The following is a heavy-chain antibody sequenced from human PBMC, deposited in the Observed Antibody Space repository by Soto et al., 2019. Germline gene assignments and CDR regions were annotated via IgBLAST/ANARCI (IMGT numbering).Heavy chain of an antibody. Sequence: SETLSLTCTVSGGSISSSSYYWGWIRQPPGKGLEWIGSIYYSGSTYYNPSLKSRVTISVDTSKNQFSLKLSSVTAADTAVYYCASSYSSGWYFPPRHWGQGTLVTVSS. J-gene: IGHJ1*01. CDR3: ASSYSSGWYFPPRH. V-gene: IGHV4-39*01. D-gene: IGHD6-19*01. CDR2: IYYSGST. CDR1: GGSISSSSYY.